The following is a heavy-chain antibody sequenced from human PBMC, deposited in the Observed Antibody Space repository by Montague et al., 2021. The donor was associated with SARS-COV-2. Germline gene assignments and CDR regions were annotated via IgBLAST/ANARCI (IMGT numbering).Heavy chain of an antibody. CDR1: GGSISSSSCY. D-gene: IGHD6-19*01. V-gene: IGHV4-39*01. CDR2: IDYGGST. CDR3: AKQRRGGLVSTPRFFDY. Sequence: SETLSLTCTVSGGSISSSSCYWCWSRHPAGKGLEWSGSIDYGGSTYNXSLLKSRVTISVDTSKNQFPLQMSAVTAADTAVYYAAKQRRGGLVSTPRFFDYWGQGTLVTVSS. J-gene: IGHJ4*02.